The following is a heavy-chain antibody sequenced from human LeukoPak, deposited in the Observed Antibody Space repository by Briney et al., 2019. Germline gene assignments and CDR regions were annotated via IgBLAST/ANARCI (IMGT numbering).Heavy chain of an antibody. V-gene: IGHV4-39*01. Sequence: SETLSLTCTVSGGSISSSSYYWGWIRQPPGKGLEWIGSISLKSRVTISADTSKNQFSLKLSSVTAADTAVYYCARGCSSTSCYTWAFDIWGQGTMVTVSS. J-gene: IGHJ3*02. D-gene: IGHD2-2*02. CDR3: ARGCSSTSCYTWAFDI. CDR2: I. CDR1: GGSISSSSYY.